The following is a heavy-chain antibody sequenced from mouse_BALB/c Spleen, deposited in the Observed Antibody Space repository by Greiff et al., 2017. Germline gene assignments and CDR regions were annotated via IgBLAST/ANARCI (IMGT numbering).Heavy chain of an antibody. D-gene: IGHD2-10*02. CDR1: GFAFSSYD. Sequence: EVHLVESGGGLVKPGGSLKLSCAASGFAFSSYDMSWVRQTPEKRLEWVAYISSGGGSTYYPDTVKGRFTISRDNAKNTLYLQMSSLKSEDTAMYYCARHSSYGNYAMDYWGQGTSVTVSS. V-gene: IGHV5-12-1*01. CDR3: ARHSSYGNYAMDY. J-gene: IGHJ4*01. CDR2: ISSGGGST.